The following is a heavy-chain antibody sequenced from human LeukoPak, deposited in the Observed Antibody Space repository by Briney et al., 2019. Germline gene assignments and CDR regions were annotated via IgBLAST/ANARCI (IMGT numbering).Heavy chain of an antibody. CDR2: IKSNTNGGTA. CDR3: TTEGGSGWYGHFGY. Sequence: PGGSLRLSCAASGFTFSNVWMSWVRQAPGKGLEWVGRIKSNTNGGTADYAAPVKGRFTISRDDSKNTLYLQMNSLKTEDTAVYYCTTEGGSGWYGHFGYWGQGTLVTVSS. V-gene: IGHV3-15*01. D-gene: IGHD6-19*01. J-gene: IGHJ4*02. CDR1: GFTFSNVW.